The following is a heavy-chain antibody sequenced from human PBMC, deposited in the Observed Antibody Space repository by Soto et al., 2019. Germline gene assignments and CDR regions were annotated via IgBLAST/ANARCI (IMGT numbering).Heavy chain of an antibody. Sequence: PGGSLRLSCASSGFTFSSYSMNWVRQAPGKGLEWVGRIKSKTDGGTTDYAAPVKGRFTISRDDSKNTLYLQMNSLKTEDTAVYYCTTAFGPVYYFDYWGQGTLVTVSS. CDR1: GFTFSSYS. J-gene: IGHJ4*02. D-gene: IGHD3-16*01. V-gene: IGHV3-15*07. CDR3: TTAFGPVYYFDY. CDR2: IKSKTDGGTT.